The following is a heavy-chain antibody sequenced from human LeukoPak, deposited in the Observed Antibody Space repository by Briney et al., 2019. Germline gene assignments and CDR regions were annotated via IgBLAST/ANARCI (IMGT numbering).Heavy chain of an antibody. D-gene: IGHD5-24*01. J-gene: IGHJ5*02. CDR1: GGSFSGYY. CDR3: ASRRDEAWFDP. CDR2: INHSGST. V-gene: IGHV4-34*01. Sequence: SETLSLTCAVYGGSFSGYYWSWIRQPPGKGLEWIGEINHSGSTNYNPSLKSRVTISVDTSKNQFSLKLSSVTAADTAAYYCASRRDEAWFDPWGQGTLVTVSS.